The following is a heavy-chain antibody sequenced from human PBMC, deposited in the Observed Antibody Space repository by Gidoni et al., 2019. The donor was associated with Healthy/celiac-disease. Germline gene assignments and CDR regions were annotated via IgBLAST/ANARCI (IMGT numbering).Heavy chain of an antibody. CDR1: GYTFTSYA. D-gene: IGHD1-26*01. V-gene: IGHV1-3*01. CDR2: INAGNGNT. Sequence: QVQLVQSGAEVKKPGASVKVSCKASGYTFTSYAMHWVRQAPGQRLEWMGWINAGNGNTKYSQKFQGRVTITRDTSASTAYMELSSLRSEDTAVYYCARDEVAGSYYEGRAWFDPWGQGTLVTVSS. CDR3: ARDEVAGSYYEGRAWFDP. J-gene: IGHJ5*02.